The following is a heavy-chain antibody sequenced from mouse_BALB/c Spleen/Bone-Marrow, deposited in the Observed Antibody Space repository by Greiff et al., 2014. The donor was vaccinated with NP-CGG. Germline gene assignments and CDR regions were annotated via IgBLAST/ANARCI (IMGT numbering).Heavy chain of an antibody. CDR1: GYTFTSYW. CDR2: IYPGSGSS. V-gene: IGHV1S22*01. CDR3: TRGWRAMDY. J-gene: IGHJ4*01. Sequence: GSELVRPGASVKLSCKASGYTFTSYWMNWMKQRPGQGLEWIGNIYPGSGSSNYDEKFKSKATLTVDASSSTAYMQLSSLTSEDSAVYYCTRGWRAMDYWGQGTSVTVSS. D-gene: IGHD2-3*01.